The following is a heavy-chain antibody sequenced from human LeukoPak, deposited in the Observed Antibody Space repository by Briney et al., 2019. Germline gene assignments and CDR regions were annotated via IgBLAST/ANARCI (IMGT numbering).Heavy chain of an antibody. CDR3: AKRGESYYYGSGSSYYYYYMDV. CDR1: GFTFSSYG. Sequence: GGSLRLSCAASGFTFSSYGMSWVRQAPGKGLEWVSAISGSGGSTYYADSVKGRFTISRDNSKNTLYLQMNSLRAEDTAVYYCAKRGESYYYGSGSSYYYYYMDVWGKGTTVTISS. V-gene: IGHV3-23*01. CDR2: ISGSGGST. J-gene: IGHJ6*03. D-gene: IGHD3-10*01.